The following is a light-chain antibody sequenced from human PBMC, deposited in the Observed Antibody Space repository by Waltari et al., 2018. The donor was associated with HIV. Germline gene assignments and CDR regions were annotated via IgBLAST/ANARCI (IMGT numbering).Light chain of an antibody. V-gene: IGLV1-40*01. CDR1: NSNIGAGPN. Sequence: QSVLRQPPSVSAAPGQRVTIPCTGRNSNIGAGPNVLWYQQLPGTAPYHLIYDNTNQHPRLPHRVSGSTSGTSASLAIAGGQADDEAYYYGQSYDSSLGGVVFGGGTRLTVL. CDR3: QSYDSSLGGVV. J-gene: IGLJ2*01. CDR2: DNT.